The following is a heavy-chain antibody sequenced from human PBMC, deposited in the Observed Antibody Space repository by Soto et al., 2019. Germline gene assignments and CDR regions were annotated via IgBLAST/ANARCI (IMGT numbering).Heavy chain of an antibody. D-gene: IGHD1-26*01. Sequence: PSETLSLTCTVSGGSISNFYWSLIRQPPGKGLEWIGYIYYSGSTNYNPSLKSRVTISVDTSKNQFSLKLSSVTAADTAVYFCARRYGGNLDYWGQGTLVTVSS. CDR3: ARRYGGNLDY. V-gene: IGHV4-59*08. CDR2: IYYSGST. CDR1: GGSISNFY. J-gene: IGHJ4*02.